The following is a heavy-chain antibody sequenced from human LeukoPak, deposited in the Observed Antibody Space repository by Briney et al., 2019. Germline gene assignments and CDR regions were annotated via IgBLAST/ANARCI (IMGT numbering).Heavy chain of an antibody. CDR1: GFTFRSFW. Sequence: GGSLRLSCAASGFTFRSFWMSWVRQAPGKRLEWVSIIYNDGSTYYADSVKGRFTISRDNSKNTLYLQMNSLRAEDTAVYYCARVGSHGTYLYYWGQGTLVTVSS. V-gene: IGHV3-53*01. CDR2: IYNDGST. CDR3: ARVGSHGTYLYY. D-gene: IGHD1-26*01. J-gene: IGHJ4*02.